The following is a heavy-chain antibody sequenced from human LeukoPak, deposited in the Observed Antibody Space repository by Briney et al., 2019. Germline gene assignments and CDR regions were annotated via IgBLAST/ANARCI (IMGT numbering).Heavy chain of an antibody. CDR2: IYYSGST. D-gene: IGHD5-12*01. J-gene: IGHJ4*02. Sequence: SETLSLTCTVSGGSISSYYWSWIRQPPGKGLEWIGYIYYSGSTNYNPSLKSRVTISVDTSKNQFSLKLSSVTAADTAVYYCARGEGRDGYNSLDYWGQGTLVTVSS. CDR3: ARGEGRDGYNSLDY. V-gene: IGHV4-59*01. CDR1: GGSISSYY.